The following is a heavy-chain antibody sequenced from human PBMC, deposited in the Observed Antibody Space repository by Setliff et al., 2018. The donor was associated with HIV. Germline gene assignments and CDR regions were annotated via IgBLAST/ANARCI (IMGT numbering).Heavy chain of an antibody. J-gene: IGHJ5*01. D-gene: IGHD3-22*01. CDR3: ARYDMPSSHSSGYYYDS. CDR1: GDSVSSGGFY. V-gene: IGHV4-31*03. Sequence: PSETLSLTCTVSGDSVSSGGFYWSWIRQHPGKGLEWIGYIYYSGSTYLNPSLKSRVTILVDTSKNQFSLELTSVTAADTAVYYCARYDMPSSHSSGYYYDSWGQGALVTVSS. CDR2: IYYSGST.